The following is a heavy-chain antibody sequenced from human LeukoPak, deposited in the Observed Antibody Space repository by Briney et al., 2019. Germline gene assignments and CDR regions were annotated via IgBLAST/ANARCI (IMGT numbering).Heavy chain of an antibody. CDR2: IYHSGST. V-gene: IGHV4-38-2*02. CDR1: GYSISGGYY. Sequence: SETLSLTCTVSGYSISGGYYWGWIRQPPGKGLEWIGSIYHSGSTYYNPSLKSRVTISVDTSKNQFSLKLSSVTAADTAVYYCARTTEGGYTYDYFYYYYMDVWGKGTTVTISS. J-gene: IGHJ6*03. CDR3: ARTTEGGYTYDYFYYYYMDV. D-gene: IGHD5-18*01.